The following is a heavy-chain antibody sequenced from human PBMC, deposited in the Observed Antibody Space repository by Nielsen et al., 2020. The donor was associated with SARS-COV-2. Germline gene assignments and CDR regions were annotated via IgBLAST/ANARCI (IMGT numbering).Heavy chain of an antibody. D-gene: IGHD4-23*01. CDR1: GFTFSNAW. V-gene: IGHV3-15*01. Sequence: LSLTCAASGFTFSNAWMSWVRQAPGKGLEWVGRIKSKTDGGTTDYAAPVKGRFTISRDDSKNTLYLQMNSLKTEDTAVYYCTTTMTTVVTPLSYWGQGTLVTVSS. CDR3: TTTMTTVVTPLSY. CDR2: IKSKTDGGTT. J-gene: IGHJ4*02.